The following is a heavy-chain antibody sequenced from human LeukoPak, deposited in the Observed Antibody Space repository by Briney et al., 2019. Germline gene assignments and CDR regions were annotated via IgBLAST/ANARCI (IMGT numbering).Heavy chain of an antibody. CDR1: GGSISSDY. Sequence: SETLSLTCTVSGGSISSDYWNWIRQPAGKRLEWIGRIYTSGSTSYNPSLKSRVTMSVDTSKNQFSLKLSAVTAADTALYYCARDQAWFGESDAFDIWGRGTMVTVSS. V-gene: IGHV4-4*07. D-gene: IGHD3-10*01. J-gene: IGHJ3*02. CDR2: IYTSGST. CDR3: ARDQAWFGESDAFDI.